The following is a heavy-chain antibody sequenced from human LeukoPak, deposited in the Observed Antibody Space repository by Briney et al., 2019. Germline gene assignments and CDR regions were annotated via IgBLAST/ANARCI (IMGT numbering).Heavy chain of an antibody. Sequence: SQTLSLTCAISGDSVSSNSAAWNWIRQSPSRGLEWLGRTYYRSKWYNDYAVSVKSRITINPDTSKNQFSLQLNSVTPEDTAVYYCARVVRSCSGGSCYPTFDPWGQGTLVTVSS. CDR1: GDSVSSNSAA. CDR2: TYYRSKWYN. J-gene: IGHJ5*02. CDR3: ARVVRSCSGGSCYPTFDP. D-gene: IGHD2-15*01. V-gene: IGHV6-1*01.